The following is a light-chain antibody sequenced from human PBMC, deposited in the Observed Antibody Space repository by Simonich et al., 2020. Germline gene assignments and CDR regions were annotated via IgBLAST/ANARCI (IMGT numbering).Light chain of an antibody. CDR1: SGSIASNY. CDR3: QSYDSSNQV. J-gene: IGLJ2*01. Sequence: NFMLTQPHSVSESPGKTVTISCTRSSGSIASNYVQWYQTRPGSYPTTVIYEDNQRPSGVPDRFSGSIDSSSNSASLTISGLKTEDEADYYCQSYDSSNQVFGGGTKLTVL. V-gene: IGLV6-57*01. CDR2: EDN.